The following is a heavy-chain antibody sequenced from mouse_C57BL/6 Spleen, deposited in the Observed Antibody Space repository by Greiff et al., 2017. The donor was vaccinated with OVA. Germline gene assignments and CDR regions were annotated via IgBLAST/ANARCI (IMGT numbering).Heavy chain of an antibody. Sequence: DVKLVESGGGLVKPGGSLKLSCAASGFTFSSYAMSWVRQTPEKRLEWVATISDGGSYTYYPDNVKGRFTISRDNAKNNLYLQMSHLKSENTAMYYCARVGADYDDGDFDYWGQGTTLTVSS. CDR3: ARVGADYDDGDFDY. CDR1: GFTFSSYA. CDR2: ISDGGSYT. V-gene: IGHV5-4*03. J-gene: IGHJ2*01. D-gene: IGHD2-4*01.